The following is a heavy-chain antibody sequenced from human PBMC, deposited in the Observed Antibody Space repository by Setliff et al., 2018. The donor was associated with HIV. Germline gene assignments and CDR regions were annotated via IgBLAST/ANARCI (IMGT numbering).Heavy chain of an antibody. CDR3: ARGDTAMALYYFDY. CDR1: GFTFSSYS. V-gene: IGHV3-21*01. Sequence: GSLRLSCAASGFTFSSYSMNWVRQAPGKGLEWVSSISSSSSYIYYADSVKGRFTISRDNAKNSLYLQMNSLRAEDTAVYYCARGDTAMALYYFDYWGQGILVTVSS. CDR2: ISSSSSYI. J-gene: IGHJ4*02. D-gene: IGHD5-18*01.